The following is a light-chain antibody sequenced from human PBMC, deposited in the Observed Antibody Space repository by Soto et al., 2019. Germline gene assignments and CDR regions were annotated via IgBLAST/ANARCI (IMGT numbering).Light chain of an antibody. CDR2: GAS. Sequence: EIVLTQSPVTLSLSPGDRATLSCRTSQSVTSRYLAWYQQRPGQAPRLLIYGASNRATSIPDRFSGSGSGTDFPLNISRLEPEDFAVYYCQQYDSSPPMYTFGQGTKLEIK. CDR1: QSVTSRY. CDR3: QQYDSSPPMYT. J-gene: IGKJ2*01. V-gene: IGKV3-20*01.